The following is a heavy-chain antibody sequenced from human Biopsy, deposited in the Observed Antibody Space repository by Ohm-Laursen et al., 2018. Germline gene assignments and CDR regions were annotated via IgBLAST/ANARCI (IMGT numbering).Heavy chain of an antibody. D-gene: IGHD5-18*01. V-gene: IGHV1-2*02. CDR1: GYNFNAYY. J-gene: IGHJ3*01. CDR2: INPNNGGT. Sequence: ASVKVSCKPSGYNFNAYYMQWVRQAPGQGLEWMGWINPNNGGTNYAHKFQGRVTMTRDTSISTAYMHLSGLTSDDTAVYYCARLAYSEYRRDPLDVWGQGTMVTVSS. CDR3: ARLAYSEYRRDPLDV.